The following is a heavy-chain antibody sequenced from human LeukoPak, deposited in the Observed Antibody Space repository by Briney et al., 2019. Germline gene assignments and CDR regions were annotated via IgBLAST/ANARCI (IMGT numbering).Heavy chain of an antibody. Sequence: GGSLRLSCAASGFTFSNAWMTWVRQAPGKGLEWVGRIKGKTDGGTTDYTAPVKGRFTISGDDSKNTLYLQMNSLKTEDTAVYYCTTDSPLVVVVAATENWFDPWGQGTLVTVSS. CDR3: TTDSPLVVVVAATENWFDP. CDR2: IKGKTDGGTT. J-gene: IGHJ5*02. V-gene: IGHV3-15*01. CDR1: GFTFSNAW. D-gene: IGHD2-15*01.